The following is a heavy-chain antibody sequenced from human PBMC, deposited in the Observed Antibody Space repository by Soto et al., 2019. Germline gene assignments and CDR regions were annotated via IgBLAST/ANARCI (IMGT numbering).Heavy chain of an antibody. Sequence: QVQLVESGGGVVQPGRSLRLSCAASGFTFSSHGMHWVRQPPGKGLERVAIISYDGSNKLYADSVKGRFTISRDNSKNTLYLQMNSLRAEDTAVYYCAKEEGDSYFDYWGQGTLVTVSS. CDR3: AKEEGDSYFDY. J-gene: IGHJ4*02. V-gene: IGHV3-30*18. D-gene: IGHD2-21*02. CDR1: GFTFSSHG. CDR2: ISYDGSNK.